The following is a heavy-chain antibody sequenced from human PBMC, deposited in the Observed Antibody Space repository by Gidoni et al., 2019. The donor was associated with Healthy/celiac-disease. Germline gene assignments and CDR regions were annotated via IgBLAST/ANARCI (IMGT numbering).Heavy chain of an antibody. CDR1: RGSFSGYY. CDR3: ARANDQYYFDY. CDR2: INHSGST. J-gene: IGHJ4*02. Sequence: QVQLQQWGAGLLKPSATLSLSCAVYRGSFSGYYWSWIRQPPGKGLEWIGKINHSGSTNYNPSLKSRVTISVDTSKNQFSLKLSSVTAADTAVYYCARANDQYYFDYWGQGTLVTVSS. D-gene: IGHD2-8*01. V-gene: IGHV4-34*01.